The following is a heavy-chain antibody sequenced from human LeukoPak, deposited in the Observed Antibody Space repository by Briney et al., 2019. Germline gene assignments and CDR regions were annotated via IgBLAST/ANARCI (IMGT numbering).Heavy chain of an antibody. Sequence: PGGSLRLSCAASEFTFSTYAMTWVRQAPGKGLEWVSTITDSGGGTYYADSVKGRFTISRDNSKNTLYLQMNSLRAEDTAVYYCATRRGYSYGYILGWGQGTLVTVSS. CDR2: ITDSGGGT. CDR3: ATRRGYSYGYILG. D-gene: IGHD5-18*01. CDR1: EFTFSTYA. J-gene: IGHJ4*02. V-gene: IGHV3-23*01.